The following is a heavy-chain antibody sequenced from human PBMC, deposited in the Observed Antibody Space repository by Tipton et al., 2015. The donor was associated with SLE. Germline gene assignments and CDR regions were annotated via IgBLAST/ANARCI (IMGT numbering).Heavy chain of an antibody. D-gene: IGHD1-1*01. V-gene: IGHV4-61*01. Sequence: GLVKPSETLSLTCAVSGYSISSGYYWGWIRQPPGKGLEWIGYIYYSGSTNYNPSLKSRVTISVDTSKNQFSLKLSSVTAADTAVYYCARAPHDSIHYGMDVWGQGTTVTVSS. CDR1: GYSISSGYY. CDR2: IYYSGST. J-gene: IGHJ6*02. CDR3: ARAPHDSIHYGMDV.